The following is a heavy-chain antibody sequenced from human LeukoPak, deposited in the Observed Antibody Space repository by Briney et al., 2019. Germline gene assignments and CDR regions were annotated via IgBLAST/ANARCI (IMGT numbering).Heavy chain of an antibody. CDR2: IYPGDSDT. V-gene: IGHV5-51*01. Sequence: GESLKISCKGPGYSFTSYWIGWVRQMPGKGLEWMGIIYPGDSDTRYSPSFQGQVTISADKSISTAYLQWSSLKASDTAMYYCARPTSGIQLWDRGYNWFDPWGQGTLVTVSS. J-gene: IGHJ5*02. CDR1: GYSFTSYW. D-gene: IGHD5-18*01. CDR3: ARPTSGIQLWDRGYNWFDP.